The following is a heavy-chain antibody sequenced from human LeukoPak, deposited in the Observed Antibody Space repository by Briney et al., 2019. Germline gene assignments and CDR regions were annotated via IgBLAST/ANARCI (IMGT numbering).Heavy chain of an antibody. CDR3: ARGSYYGDYYYGMDV. J-gene: IGHJ6*02. CDR2: ISAYNGNT. D-gene: IGHD4-17*01. CDR1: GYTFTGYY. V-gene: IGHV1-18*04. Sequence: GASVKVSCKASGYTFTGYYMHWVRQAPGQGLEWMGWISAYNGNTNYAQKLQGRVTMTTDTSTSTAYMELRSLRSDDTAVYYCARGSYYGDYYYGMDVWGQGTTVTVSS.